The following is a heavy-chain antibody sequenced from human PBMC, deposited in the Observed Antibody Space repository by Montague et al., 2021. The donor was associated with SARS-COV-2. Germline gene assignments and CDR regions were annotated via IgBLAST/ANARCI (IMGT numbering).Heavy chain of an antibody. J-gene: IGHJ6*02. Sequence: SETLSLTCTVSGGSISNYYWNWIRQPPGKGLEWIGYIYYSGNSNYNPSLKSRVNISVDTSNNLVSLRLNSVTAADTAVYYCARGPPGGVYYYYGMDVWGQGTTGHVSS. CDR2: IYYSGNS. D-gene: IGHD3-16*01. CDR3: ARGPPGGVYYYYGMDV. V-gene: IGHV4-59*01. CDR1: GGSISNYY.